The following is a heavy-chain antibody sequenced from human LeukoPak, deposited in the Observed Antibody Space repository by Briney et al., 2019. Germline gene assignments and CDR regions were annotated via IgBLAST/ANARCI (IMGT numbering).Heavy chain of an antibody. CDR1: GFTFSSYW. V-gene: IGHV3-15*01. J-gene: IGHJ4*02. Sequence: PGGSLRLSCVVSGFTFSSYWMSWVRQAPGKGLEWVGRIKSKTDGGTTDYAAPVKGRFTISRDDSKNTLYLQMNSLKTEDTAVYYCTTIYGDLLALDYWGQGTLVTVSS. D-gene: IGHD4-17*01. CDR2: IKSKTDGGTT. CDR3: TTIYGDLLALDY.